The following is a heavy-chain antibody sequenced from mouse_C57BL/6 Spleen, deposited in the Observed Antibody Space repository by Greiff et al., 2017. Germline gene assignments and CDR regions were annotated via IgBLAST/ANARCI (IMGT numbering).Heavy chain of an antibody. CDR2: INPGSGGT. CDR1: GYAFTNYL. J-gene: IGHJ4*01. Sequence: QVQLKQSGAELVRPGTSVKVSCKASGYAFTNYLIEWVKQRPGQGLEWIGVINPGSGGTNYNEKFKGKATLTADKSSSTAYMQLSSLTSEDSAVYFCARGNYSNYEGAMDYWGQGTSVTVSS. V-gene: IGHV1-54*01. CDR3: ARGNYSNYEGAMDY. D-gene: IGHD2-5*01.